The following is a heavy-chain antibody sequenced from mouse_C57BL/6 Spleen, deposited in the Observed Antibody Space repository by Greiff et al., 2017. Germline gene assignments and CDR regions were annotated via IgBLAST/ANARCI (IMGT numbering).Heavy chain of an antibody. CDR3: ARDDGSSYSYAMDY. V-gene: IGHV1-59*01. Sequence: QVQLQQPGAELVRPGTSVKLSCKASGYTFTSYWMHWVKQRPGQGLEWIGVIDPSDSYTNYNQKFKGKATLTVETSSSTAYMQVSSLTSDDSAVYYCARDDGSSYSYAMDYWGQGTSVTVSS. CDR2: IDPSDSYT. D-gene: IGHD1-1*01. CDR1: GYTFTSYW. J-gene: IGHJ4*01.